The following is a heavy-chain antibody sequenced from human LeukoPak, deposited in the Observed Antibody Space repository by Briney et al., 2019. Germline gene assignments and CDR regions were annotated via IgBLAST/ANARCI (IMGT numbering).Heavy chain of an antibody. D-gene: IGHD5-12*01. J-gene: IGHJ4*02. CDR1: GGSISSYY. CDR2: INHSGST. V-gene: IGHV4-34*01. Sequence: SETLSLTCTVSGGSISSYYWSWIRQPPGKGLEWIGEINHSGSTNYNPSLKSRVTISVDTSKKQFSLKLSSVTAADMAVYYCARGLDISGFDYWGQGTLVTVSS. CDR3: ARGLDISGFDY.